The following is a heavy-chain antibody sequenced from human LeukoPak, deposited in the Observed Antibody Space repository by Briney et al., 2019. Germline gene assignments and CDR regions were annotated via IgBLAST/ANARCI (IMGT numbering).Heavy chain of an antibody. Sequence: PGGSLRLSCAVSGFTFSSCAMSWVRLPPGQGLDRVSAISGRGGSTYYADSVKGRFTISRNNSKNTLFLQKNSLRAEDTAVYYCAKAPNIAAAGSYWGQGTLVTVSS. V-gene: IGHV3-23*01. CDR1: GFTFSSCA. D-gene: IGHD6-13*01. J-gene: IGHJ4*02. CDR3: AKAPNIAAAGSY. CDR2: ISGRGGST.